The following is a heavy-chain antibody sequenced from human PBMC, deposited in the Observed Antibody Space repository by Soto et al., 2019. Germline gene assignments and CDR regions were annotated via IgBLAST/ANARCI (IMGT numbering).Heavy chain of an antibody. CDR2: ISAYNGHT. V-gene: IGHV1-18*01. D-gene: IGHD2-15*01. Sequence: QVQLVQSGPEVKKPGASVKVSCKASGYTFTNYGFNWVRQAPGPGLEWMGWISAYNGHTKSSQIFKARVIMTTDTSTSTASMELRSLTSDDTAVYYCAREGACTSQVGHWGEATLATVSS. CDR1: GYTFTNYG. J-gene: IGHJ4*02. CDR3: AREGACTSQVGH.